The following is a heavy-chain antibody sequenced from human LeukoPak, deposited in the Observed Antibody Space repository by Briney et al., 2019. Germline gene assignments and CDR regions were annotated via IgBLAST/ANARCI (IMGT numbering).Heavy chain of an antibody. CDR3: ARERNGPGNTIDY. D-gene: IGHD4-23*01. J-gene: IGHJ4*02. Sequence: PGGSLRLSCAAFGFTFSSYSMNWVRQAPGKGLEWVSSISSSSSYIYYADSVKGRFTISRDNAKNSLYLQMNSLRAEDTAVYYCARERNGPGNTIDYWGQGTLVTVSS. CDR1: GFTFSSYS. V-gene: IGHV3-21*01. CDR2: ISSSSSYI.